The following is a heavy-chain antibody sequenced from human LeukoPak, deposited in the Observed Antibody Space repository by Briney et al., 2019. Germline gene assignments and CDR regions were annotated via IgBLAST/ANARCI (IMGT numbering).Heavy chain of an antibody. CDR1: GGSFSGYY. Sequence: SETLSFTCAVYGGSFSGYYWSWIRQPPGKGLEWIGEINHSGSTNYNPSLKSRVTISVDTSKNQFSLKLSSVTAADTAVYYCAGDSLPPNFWSGYYPTTLDYYYYGMDVWGQGTTVTVSS. J-gene: IGHJ6*02. D-gene: IGHD3-3*01. CDR3: AGDSLPPNFWSGYYPTTLDYYYYGMDV. V-gene: IGHV4-34*01. CDR2: INHSGST.